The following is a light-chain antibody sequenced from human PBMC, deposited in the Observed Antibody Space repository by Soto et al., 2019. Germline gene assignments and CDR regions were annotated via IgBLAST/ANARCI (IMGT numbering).Light chain of an antibody. Sequence: EIVLTQSPGTLSLSPGERATLSCRASQSVSSSYLAWYQQKPGQAPRLLIYGASTRATGIPARFSGSGSGTEFTLTISSLQSEDFAVYYCQQYHNWPPNTFGQGTRLEIK. CDR2: GAS. V-gene: IGKV3-15*01. J-gene: IGKJ5*01. CDR1: QSVSSSY. CDR3: QQYHNWPPNT.